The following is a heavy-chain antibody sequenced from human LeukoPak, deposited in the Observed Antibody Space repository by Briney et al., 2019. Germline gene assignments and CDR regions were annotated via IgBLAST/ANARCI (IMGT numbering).Heavy chain of an antibody. Sequence: GGSLRLSCAASGFTFNNYAMNWVRQAPGKGLEWVSGISGSGGSTYYADSVKGRFTISRDNSKNTLYLQMNSLRAEDTAVYFCAKDPLSYYDSSGYRYFDYWGQGTLVTVSS. CDR2: ISGSGGST. V-gene: IGHV3-23*01. CDR3: AKDPLSYYDSSGYRYFDY. D-gene: IGHD3-22*01. J-gene: IGHJ4*02. CDR1: GFTFNNYA.